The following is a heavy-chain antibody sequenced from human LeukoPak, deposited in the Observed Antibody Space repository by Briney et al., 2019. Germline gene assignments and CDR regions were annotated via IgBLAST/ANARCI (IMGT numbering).Heavy chain of an antibody. CDR1: GFTFSSYA. CDR2: IYYSGSS. CDR3: ARHRGYSSGLFEY. V-gene: IGHV4-59*08. Sequence: GSLRLSCAASGFTFSSYAVSWIRQPPGKGLEWLGYIYYSGSSNYNPSLKSRITISVDTSKNQFSLNLSSVTAADTAVYYCARHRGYSSGLFEYWGQGTLVTVSS. D-gene: IGHD6-19*01. J-gene: IGHJ4*02.